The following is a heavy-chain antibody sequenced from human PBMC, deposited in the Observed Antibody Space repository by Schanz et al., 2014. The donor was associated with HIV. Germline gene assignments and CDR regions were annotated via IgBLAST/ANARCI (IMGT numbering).Heavy chain of an antibody. J-gene: IGHJ4*02. V-gene: IGHV1-69*06. CDR3: ATGPGLVGAIDY. Sequence: QVQLVQSGAEVKKPGSSVKVTCKTSGGTFSNYTITWVRQAPGEGLEWMGGIIPLLDTTNYAQKFQGRVTITADISTNTAYMELTSLRSEDTAVYYCATGPGLVGAIDYWGQGTLVIVSS. D-gene: IGHD1-26*01. CDR2: IIPLLDTT. CDR1: GGTFSNYT.